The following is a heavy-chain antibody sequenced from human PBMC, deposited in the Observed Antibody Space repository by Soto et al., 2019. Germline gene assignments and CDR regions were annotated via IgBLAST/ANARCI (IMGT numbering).Heavy chain of an antibody. J-gene: IGHJ4*02. CDR1: GFTFSGYG. CDR2: ISGSGSST. D-gene: IGHD6-13*01. CDR3: AKSILAAGIYNFDY. V-gene: IGHV3-23*01. Sequence: GSLRLSCVVSGFTFSGYGMSWVRQAPGKGLEWVSGISGSGSSTDYAGSVKGRFSISRDNRKNTLYLQMNSLTAEDTAVYYCAKSILAAGIYNFDYWGQGTLVTVSS.